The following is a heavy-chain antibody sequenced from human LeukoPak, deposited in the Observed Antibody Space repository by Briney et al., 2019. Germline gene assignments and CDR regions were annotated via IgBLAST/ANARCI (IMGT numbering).Heavy chain of an antibody. CDR3: ARDRLYYYDSSGYLDY. CDR1: GGSISSYY. D-gene: IGHD3-22*01. Sequence: PSETLSLTCTVSGGSISSYYWSWIRQPPGKGLEWIGYTYYSGSTNYNPSLKSRVTISVDTSKNQFSLKLSSVTAADTAVYYCARDRLYYYDSSGYLDYWGQGTLVTVSS. J-gene: IGHJ4*02. V-gene: IGHV4-59*12. CDR2: TYYSGST.